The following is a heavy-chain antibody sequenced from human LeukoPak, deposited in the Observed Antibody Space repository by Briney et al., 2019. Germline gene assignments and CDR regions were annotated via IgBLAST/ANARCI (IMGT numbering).Heavy chain of an antibody. V-gene: IGHV4-59*01. D-gene: IGHD2-15*01. J-gene: IGHJ4*02. CDR3: ARAPFGSGPYLAFDF. Sequence: SETLSLTCIASGGSISSYYWSWIRQPPGKGLEWIGYIYDSGITSYNPSLKSRVSISVDTSKNQFSLNLSPVTAADTAVYYCARAPFGSGPYLAFDFWGQGTPVAVSS. CDR1: GGSISSYY. CDR2: IYDSGIT.